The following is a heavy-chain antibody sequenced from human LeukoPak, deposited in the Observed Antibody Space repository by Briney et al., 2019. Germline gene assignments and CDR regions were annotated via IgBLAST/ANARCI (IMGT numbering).Heavy chain of an antibody. CDR3: ARMVRGVTRFEY. Sequence: PSETLSLTCTVSGDSISSYYWSWIRQPPGKGLEWIVYIYYSGSTNYNPSLKSRVTISVDTSKTQFSLKLSPVTAADTAVYYCARMVRGVTRFEYWGQGTLVTVSS. CDR1: GDSISSYY. CDR2: IYYSGST. D-gene: IGHD3-10*01. J-gene: IGHJ4*02. V-gene: IGHV4-59*01.